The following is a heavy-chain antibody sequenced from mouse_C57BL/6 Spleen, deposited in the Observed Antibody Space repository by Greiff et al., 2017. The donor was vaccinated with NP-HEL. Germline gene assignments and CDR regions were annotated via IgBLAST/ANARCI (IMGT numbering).Heavy chain of an antibody. CDR3: AREGSYGSSSWFAY. V-gene: IGHV5-16*01. D-gene: IGHD1-1*01. J-gene: IGHJ3*01. CDR2: INYDGSST. CDR1: GFTFSDYY. Sequence: DVKLVESEGGLVQPGSSMKLSCTASGFTFSDYYMAWVRQVPEKGLEWVANINYDGSSTYYLDSLKSRFIISRDNAKNILYLQMSSLKSEDTATYYCAREGSYGSSSWFAYWGQGTLVTVSA.